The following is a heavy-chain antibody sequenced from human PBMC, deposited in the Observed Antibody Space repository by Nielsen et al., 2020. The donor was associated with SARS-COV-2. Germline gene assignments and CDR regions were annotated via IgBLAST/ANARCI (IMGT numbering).Heavy chain of an antibody. D-gene: IGHD4-17*01. CDR2: TYYRSKWYN. Sequence: SQTLSLTCATSGDSVSSSSAAWNWIRPSPSRGLEWLGRTYYRSKWYNDYAVSVKSRITINPDTSKNQFSLHLNSVTPEDTAVYYCARARGAYGDYYYYYYTDVWGKGTTVTVSS. CDR1: GDSVSSSSAA. J-gene: IGHJ6*03. CDR3: ARARGAYGDYYYYYYTDV. V-gene: IGHV6-1*01.